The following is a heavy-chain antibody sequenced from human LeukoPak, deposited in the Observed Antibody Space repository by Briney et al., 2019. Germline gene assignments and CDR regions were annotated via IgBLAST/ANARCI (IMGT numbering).Heavy chain of an antibody. CDR1: RFTFSNYG. Sequence: GGSLRLSCAASRFTFSNYGMHWVRQAPGRGLEWVAVIWYDGSNKYYADSVKGRFTICRDNSKNTLYLQMNSLRAEDTAVYYCARGRGYDSGTYDYAFSDYWGQGTLVTVSS. J-gene: IGHJ4*02. V-gene: IGHV3-33*01. CDR3: ARGRGYDSGTYDYAFSDY. D-gene: IGHD3-22*01. CDR2: IWYDGSNK.